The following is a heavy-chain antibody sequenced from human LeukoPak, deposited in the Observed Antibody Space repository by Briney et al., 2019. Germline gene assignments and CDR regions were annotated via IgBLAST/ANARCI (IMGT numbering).Heavy chain of an antibody. Sequence: PGGSLRLSCAASGFSFSSYSMNWVRQAPGKGLDGVSYISTSSSTIYYADSVRGRFTISRDNAKNSLYLQMNSLRVEDTADYFCARVSAMGDFDCWGQGTLVTVSS. CDR2: ISTSSSTI. CDR3: ARVSAMGDFDC. CDR1: GFSFSSYS. V-gene: IGHV3-48*01. J-gene: IGHJ4*02. D-gene: IGHD1-26*01.